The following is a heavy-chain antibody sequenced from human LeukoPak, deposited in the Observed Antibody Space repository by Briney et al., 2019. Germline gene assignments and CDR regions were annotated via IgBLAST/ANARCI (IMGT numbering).Heavy chain of an antibody. V-gene: IGHV3-15*01. CDR1: GLTFSDAW. CDR2: TKSNTNGGTT. D-gene: IGHD2-2*01. CDR3: ATGGIVVVPTAPWAGFDY. Sequence: GGSLRLSCVVSGLTFSDAWMNWVRQAPGKGLEWIGRTKSNTNGGTTEHAAPVKGRFTISRDDSKDTFYLQMNNVKTEDTAVYYCATGGIVVVPTAPWAGFDYWGQGTLVTVSS. J-gene: IGHJ4*02.